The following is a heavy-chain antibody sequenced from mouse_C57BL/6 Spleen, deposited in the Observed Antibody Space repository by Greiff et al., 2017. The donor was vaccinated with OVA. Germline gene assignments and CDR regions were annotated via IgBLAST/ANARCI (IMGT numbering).Heavy chain of an antibody. Sequence: VKVVESGAELVKPGASVKISCKASGYAFSSYWMNWVKQRPGKGLEWIGQIYPGDGDTNYNGKFKGKATLTADKSSSTAYMQLSSLTSEDSAVYFCARSGGYDGYYFAYWGQGTLVTVSA. CDR1: GYAFSSYW. CDR3: ARSGGYDGYYFAY. D-gene: IGHD2-3*01. V-gene: IGHV1-80*01. CDR2: IYPGDGDT. J-gene: IGHJ3*01.